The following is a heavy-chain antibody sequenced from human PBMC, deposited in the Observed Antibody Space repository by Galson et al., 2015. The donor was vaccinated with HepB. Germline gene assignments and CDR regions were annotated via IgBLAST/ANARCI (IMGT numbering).Heavy chain of an antibody. CDR2: ITYDGSNK. Sequence: SLRLSCAAAGFIFSNYSMHWVRQAPGKGLEWVAVITYDGSNKYYADSVKGRFTVSRDNSKNTLHLEVNSLRAEDTAVYYCANGKPPITLAPTMGDFHSWGQGTLVTVSS. D-gene: IGHD3-10*01. J-gene: IGHJ4*02. V-gene: IGHV3-30*18. CDR3: ANGKPPITLAPTMGDFHS. CDR1: GFIFSNYS.